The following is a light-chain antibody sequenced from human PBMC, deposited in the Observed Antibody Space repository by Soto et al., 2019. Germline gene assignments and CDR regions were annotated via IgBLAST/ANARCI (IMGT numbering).Light chain of an antibody. Sequence: EIVLTQSPGTLSLSPGEIATLSCSASQSVSSSYLAWYQQKPGQAPRLLIYGASSRATGIPDRFSGSGSGTDFTLTISRLEPEDFAVYYCQQYGSLLTFGGGTKVDIK. V-gene: IGKV3-20*01. CDR1: QSVSSSY. CDR3: QQYGSLLT. J-gene: IGKJ4*01. CDR2: GAS.